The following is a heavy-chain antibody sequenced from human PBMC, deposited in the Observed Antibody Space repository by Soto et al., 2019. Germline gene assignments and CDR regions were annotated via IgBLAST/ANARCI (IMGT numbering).Heavy chain of an antibody. Sequence: PGESLKISCKGSGYSFTTYWIGWVRQMPGKGLEWMGIIYPGDSDTNYSPSFQGHVTMSADKSISTAYLQWSSLRASDSAMYYCARRSREDNRYGTWFDPWGQGTLVTVSS. CDR3: ARRSREDNRYGTWFDP. CDR2: IYPGDSDT. CDR1: GYSFTTYW. D-gene: IGHD3-16*02. J-gene: IGHJ5*02. V-gene: IGHV5-51*01.